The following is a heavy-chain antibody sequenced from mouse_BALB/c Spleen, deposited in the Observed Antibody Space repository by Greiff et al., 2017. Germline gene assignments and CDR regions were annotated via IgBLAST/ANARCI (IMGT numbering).Heavy chain of an antibody. CDR1: GYTFTSYW. CDR2: INPSTGYT. V-gene: IGHV1-7*01. Sequence: QVQLKQSGAELAKPGASVKMSCKASGYTFTSYWMHWVKQRPGQGLEWIGYINPSTGYTEYNQKFKDKATLTADKSSSTAYMQLSSLTSEDSAVYYGARRIYYGNYFDYWGQGTTLTVSS. CDR3: ARRIYYGNYFDY. D-gene: IGHD2-1*01. J-gene: IGHJ2*01.